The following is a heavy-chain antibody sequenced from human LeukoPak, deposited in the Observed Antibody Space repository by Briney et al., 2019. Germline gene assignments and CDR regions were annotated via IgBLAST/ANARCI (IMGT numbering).Heavy chain of an antibody. J-gene: IGHJ4*02. CDR1: GFTFSTYW. D-gene: IGHD6-13*01. Sequence: PGGSLRLSCAVSGFTFSTYWMSWVRQAPGKGLEWVANINEDGSEIYYVDSVKGRFTISRDNVKNSLDLQMNSLRADDTAVYYCARDADAGTVDYWGQGTLVTVSS. V-gene: IGHV3-7*05. CDR2: INEDGSEI. CDR3: ARDADAGTVDY.